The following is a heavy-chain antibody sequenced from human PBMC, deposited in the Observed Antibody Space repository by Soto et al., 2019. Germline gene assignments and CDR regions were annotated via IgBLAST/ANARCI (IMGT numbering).Heavy chain of an antibody. V-gene: IGHV3-21*01. CDR3: ARDSVTTGVDGYYGMDV. J-gene: IGHJ6*02. Sequence: GGSLRLSCAASGFTFSSYSMNWVRQAPGKGLEWVSSISSSSSYIYYADSVEGRFTISRDNAKNSLYLQMNSLRAEDTAVYYCARDSVTTGVDGYYGMDVWGQGTTVTVSS. CDR1: GFTFSSYS. CDR2: ISSSSSYI. D-gene: IGHD4-17*01.